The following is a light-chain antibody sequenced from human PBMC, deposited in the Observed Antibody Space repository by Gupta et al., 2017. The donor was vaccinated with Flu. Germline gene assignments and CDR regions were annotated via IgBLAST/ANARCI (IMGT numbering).Light chain of an antibody. CDR3: MKGTHWPFT. J-gene: IGKJ3*01. CDR1: QSRVYSDGNTY. V-gene: IGKV2-30*01. Sequence: VTLGQPASISCRSSQSRVYSDGNTYVNWLQQRPGQSPRRLIEKVSNRDSGVPDRLSGSGSGTXVTLKSXRVEAEDVGLYYCMKGTHWPFTFGXGTKVDIK. CDR2: KVS.